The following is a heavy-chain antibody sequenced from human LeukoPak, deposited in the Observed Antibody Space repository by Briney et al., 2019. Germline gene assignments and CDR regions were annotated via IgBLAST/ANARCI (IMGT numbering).Heavy chain of an antibody. CDR1: GFTFSSYW. J-gene: IGHJ4*02. Sequence: GSLRLSCAASGFTFSSYWMDWVRQAPGKGLEWIGEINHSGSTNYNPSLKSRVTISVDTSKNQFSLKLSSVTAADTAVYYCARAPLGTLFDYWGQGTLVTVSS. V-gene: IGHV4-34*01. CDR2: INHSGST. D-gene: IGHD1-1*01. CDR3: ARAPLGTLFDY.